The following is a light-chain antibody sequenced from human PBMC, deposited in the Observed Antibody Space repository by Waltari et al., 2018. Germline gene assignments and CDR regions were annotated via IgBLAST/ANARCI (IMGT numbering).Light chain of an antibody. Sequence: DIELTQSPCTLSASVGDRVTITCRASQSISSSLAWFQQKPGKGPKPLIYGASTLESWVPSRFSGSGSGTEFTLTISSLQPDDFATFYCQQYFHLSTFGQGTKVEIK. CDR3: QQYFHLST. V-gene: IGKV1-5*01. J-gene: IGKJ1*01. CDR2: GAS. CDR1: QSISSS.